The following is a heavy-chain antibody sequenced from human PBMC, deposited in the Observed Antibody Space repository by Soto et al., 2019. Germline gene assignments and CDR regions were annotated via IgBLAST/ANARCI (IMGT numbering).Heavy chain of an antibody. D-gene: IGHD2-21*01. J-gene: IGHJ4*02. V-gene: IGHV3-30*03. CDR1: GFTVSTYG. CDR3: SGEVASRY. Sequence: QVHLVESGGGVVQPGRSLRLSCAVSGFTVSTYGMHWVRQAPGKGLEWVAVISRDGGTKFYADYVKGRFTISRDNSRNALCLEMNSLRGDDMAVSYCSGEVASRYWGQGTLVTVSS. CDR2: ISRDGGTK.